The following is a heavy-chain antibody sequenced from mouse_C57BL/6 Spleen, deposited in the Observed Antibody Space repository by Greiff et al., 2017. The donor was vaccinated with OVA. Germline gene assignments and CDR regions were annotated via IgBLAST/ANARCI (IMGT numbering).Heavy chain of an antibody. CDR2: IYPSDSET. CDR3: ARRYYGSSYYFDY. V-gene: IGHV1-61*01. J-gene: IGHJ2*01. CDR1: GYTFTSYW. D-gene: IGHD1-1*01. Sequence: VQLQQPGAELVRPGSSVKLSCKASGYTFTSYWMDRVKQRPGQGLEWIGNIYPSDSETHYNQKFKDKATLTVDKSSSTAYMQLSSLTSEDSAVYYCARRYYGSSYYFDYWGQGTTLTVSS.